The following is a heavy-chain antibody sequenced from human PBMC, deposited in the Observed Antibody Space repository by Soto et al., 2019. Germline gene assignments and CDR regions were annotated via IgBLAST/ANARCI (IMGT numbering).Heavy chain of an antibody. V-gene: IGHV1-69*02. CDR1: GGTFSSYT. D-gene: IGHD3-3*01. J-gene: IGHJ3*02. CDR2: IIPILGIA. CDR3: ARYSNPPQRGLLEWLPQTDPDVFAI. Sequence: SVKVSCKASGGTFSSYTISWVRQAPGQGLEWMGRIIPILGIANYAQKFQGRVTITADKSTSTAYMELSSLRSEDTAVYYCARYSNPPQRGLLEWLPQTDPDVFAIGVQGTMVTVSS.